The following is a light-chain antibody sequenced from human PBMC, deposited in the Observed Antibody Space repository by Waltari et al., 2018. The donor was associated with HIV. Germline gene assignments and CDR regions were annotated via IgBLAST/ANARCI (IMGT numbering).Light chain of an antibody. J-gene: IGLJ3*02. V-gene: IGLV1-44*01. Sequence: QSVLTQPPSASGTPGQGVTISCSGSSSNIGSNAVNWYRQLPGTAPKVLIYSNNQRPSGVPDRFSGSKSGTSASLAISGLQSEDDADYYCAAWDDTRVVFGGGTKLTVL. CDR1: SSNIGSNA. CDR2: SNN. CDR3: AAWDDTRVV.